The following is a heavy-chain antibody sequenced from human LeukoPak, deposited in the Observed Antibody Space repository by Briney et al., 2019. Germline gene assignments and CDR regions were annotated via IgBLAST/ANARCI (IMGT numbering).Heavy chain of an antibody. CDR3: ARGGHNFDFWRFDY. CDR1: GFTFNDHA. D-gene: IGHD3-3*01. V-gene: IGHV3-23*01. CDR2: ISGSGGCT. J-gene: IGHJ4*02. Sequence: PGGSLRLSCAGSGFTFNDHAMSWVRQAPGKGLEWVSSISGSGGCTYYADYVKGRSTISRDNSKKVVYFEMNSLRGEDTAVYFCARGGHNFDFWRFDYWGQGTLAVVSS.